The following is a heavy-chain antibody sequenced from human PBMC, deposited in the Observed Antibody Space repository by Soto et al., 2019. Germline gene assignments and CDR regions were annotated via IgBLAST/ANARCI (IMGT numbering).Heavy chain of an antibody. V-gene: IGHV4-4*07. CDR1: GASISGFY. J-gene: IGHJ5*02. Sequence: SETLSLTCTVSGASISGFYWSWIRKSAGKGLEWIGRIYATGTTDYNPPLKSRVMMSVDTSKKQFSLKLRSVTAADTAVYYCVRDGTKTLRDWFDPWGQGMSVTVSS. CDR3: VRDGTKTLRDWFDP. CDR2: IYATGTT. D-gene: IGHD1-1*01.